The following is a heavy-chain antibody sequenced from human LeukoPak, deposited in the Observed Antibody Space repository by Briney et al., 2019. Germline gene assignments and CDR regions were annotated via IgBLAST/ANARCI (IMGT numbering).Heavy chain of an antibody. CDR2: INHSGST. J-gene: IGHJ1*01. CDR1: GSSISSHYC. CDR3: ARGYGSGSYWQH. Sequence: NTSETLSLTCTASGSSISSHYCWGWIRQPPGKGLEWIGEINHSGSTNYNPSLKSRVTISVDTSKNQFSLKLSSVTAADTAVYYCARGYGSGSYWQHWGQGTLVTVSS. D-gene: IGHD1-26*01. V-gene: IGHV4-38-2*02.